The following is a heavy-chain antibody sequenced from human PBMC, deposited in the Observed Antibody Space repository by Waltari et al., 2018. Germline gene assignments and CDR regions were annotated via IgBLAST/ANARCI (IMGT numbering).Heavy chain of an antibody. CDR3: ARDGLGYYFAY. J-gene: IGHJ4*02. CDR1: GGSISSHY. D-gene: IGHD3-16*01. CDR2: IYYSGST. Sequence: QVQLQESGPGLVKPSETLSLTCTGSGGSISSHYWSWIRQPPGKGLDWSGYIYYSGSTTYNPSVKRRVTISVDTSKNQFSLKLSSVTAADTAVYYCARDGLGYYFAYWGPGTLVTVSS. V-gene: IGHV4-59*11.